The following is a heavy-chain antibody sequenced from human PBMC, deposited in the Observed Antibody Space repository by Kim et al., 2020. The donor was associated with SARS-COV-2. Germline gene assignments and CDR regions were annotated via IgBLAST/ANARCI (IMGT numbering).Heavy chain of an antibody. D-gene: IGHD3-10*01. Sequence: GGSLRLSCAASGFTFSSYAMSWVRQAPGKGLEWVSAISGSGGSTYYADSVKGRFTISRDNSKNTLYLQMNSLRAEDTAVYYCAKKLDYYGSGSYFPFDYWGQGTLVTVSS. CDR3: AKKLDYYGSGSYFPFDY. CDR1: GFTFSSYA. CDR2: ISGSGGST. J-gene: IGHJ4*02. V-gene: IGHV3-23*01.